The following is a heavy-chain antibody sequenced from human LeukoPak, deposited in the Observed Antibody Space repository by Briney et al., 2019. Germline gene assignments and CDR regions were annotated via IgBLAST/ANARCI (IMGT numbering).Heavy chain of an antibody. D-gene: IGHD6-19*01. CDR2: IMQDGSDK. CDR1: GFTFSTYR. J-gene: IGHJ4*02. Sequence: PGGSLRLSCAASGFTFSTYRMSWVRQAPGKGLEWVANIMQDGSDKYSVDSVRGRFTISRDNAKNSLYLQMDSLRAEDTAVYYCVRTRGWAYFDYWGQGTLVTVSS. CDR3: VRTRGWAYFDY. V-gene: IGHV3-7*01.